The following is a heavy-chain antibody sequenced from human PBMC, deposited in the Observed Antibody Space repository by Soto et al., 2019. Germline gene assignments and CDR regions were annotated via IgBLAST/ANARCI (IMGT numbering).Heavy chain of an antibody. CDR3: VRHQGAVWFGDSGPDH. J-gene: IGHJ4*02. CDR2: ISYSGTT. D-gene: IGHD3-10*01. V-gene: IGHV4-30-4*01. CDR1: GDSISSANNY. Sequence: PSETLSLTCTVSGDSISSANNYWSWIRQPPGEGLEWIGFISYSGTTSYSPSLKSRLAISLDTSKNQFSLKLSSVTAADTAVYYCVRHQGAVWFGDSGPDHWGPGTLVTVSS.